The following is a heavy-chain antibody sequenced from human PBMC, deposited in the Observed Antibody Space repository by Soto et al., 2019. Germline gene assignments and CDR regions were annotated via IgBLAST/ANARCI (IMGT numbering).Heavy chain of an antibody. J-gene: IGHJ6*02. Sequence: ASVKVSCKASGYTFTSYYMHWVRQAPGQGLEWMGIINPSGGSTSYAQKFQGRVTMTRDTSTSTVYMEPSSLRSEDTAVYYCARSQYCSSTSCYRYYYGMDVWGQGTTVTVSS. CDR2: INPSGGST. D-gene: IGHD2-2*01. CDR1: GYTFTSYY. CDR3: ARSQYCSSTSCYRYYYGMDV. V-gene: IGHV1-46*01.